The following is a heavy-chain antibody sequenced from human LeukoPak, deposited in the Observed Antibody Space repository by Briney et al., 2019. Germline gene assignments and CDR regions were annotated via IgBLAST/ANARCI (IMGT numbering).Heavy chain of an antibody. J-gene: IGHJ4*02. V-gene: IGHV4-39*07. CDR1: GGSISSSSYY. Sequence: SETLSLTCTVSGGSISSSSYYWGWIRQPPGKGLEWIGSIYYSGSTYYNPSLKSRVTISVDTSKNQFSLKLSSVTAADTAVYYCATLGLTADDYWGQGTLVTVSS. CDR3: ATLGLTADDY. CDR2: IYYSGST.